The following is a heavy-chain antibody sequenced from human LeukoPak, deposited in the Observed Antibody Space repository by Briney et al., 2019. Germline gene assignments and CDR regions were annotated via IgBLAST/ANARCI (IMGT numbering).Heavy chain of an antibody. J-gene: IGHJ4*02. CDR3: ARGVPYDSWSGPHYSDY. CDR2: IKQDGSQE. D-gene: IGHD3-3*01. CDR1: RLTLSTYC. Sequence: GGALRLSCEASRLTLSTYCMSWVRQAPGKGLEWVAYIKQDGSQEYYVDSVKGRFTISRDSAKNSLYLQMNSLRAEDTAVYYCARGVPYDSWSGPHYSDYWGQGTLVTVSS. V-gene: IGHV3-7*01.